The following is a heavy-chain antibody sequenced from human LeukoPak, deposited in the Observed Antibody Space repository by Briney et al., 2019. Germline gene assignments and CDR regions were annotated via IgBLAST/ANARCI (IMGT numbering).Heavy chain of an antibody. J-gene: IGHJ5*02. CDR3: ARHIGGYYDNNRFDP. CDR1: GGSIRGGGYY. V-gene: IGHV4-31*03. D-gene: IGHD3-10*01. CDR2: THTHYNGDT. Sequence: SETLSLTCTVSGGSIRGGGYYWSWIRQHPTKGLEWIAYTHTHYNGDTYYNPSLKSRLTISVDTSKNQISLRLNSVTAADTAVYYCARHIGGYYDNNRFDPWGQGTLVTVSS.